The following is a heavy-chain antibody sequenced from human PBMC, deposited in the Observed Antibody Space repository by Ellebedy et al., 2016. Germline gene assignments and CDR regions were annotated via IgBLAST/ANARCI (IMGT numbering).Heavy chain of an antibody. J-gene: IGHJ3*01. V-gene: IGHV3-53*01. D-gene: IGHD1-14*01. CDR1: GFSVTSND. CDR2: MYGGGTE. Sequence: GESLKISXVVSGFSVTSNDMSWVRQAPGRGLELVSLMYGGGTEYYADSVKGRFTITRDNSKNTLYLQMSGLGAGDTALYYCVTRHNGAFDFWGQGTMVTVSS. CDR3: VTRHNGAFDF.